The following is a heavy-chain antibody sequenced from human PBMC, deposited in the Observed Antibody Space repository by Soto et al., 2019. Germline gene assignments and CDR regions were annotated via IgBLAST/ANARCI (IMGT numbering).Heavy chain of an antibody. CDR1: GFTFSSYG. CDR3: AKDRVVGATFPRNINY. J-gene: IGHJ4*02. CDR2: ISYDGSNK. Sequence: QVQLVESGGGVVQPGRSLRLSCAASGFTFSSYGMHWVRQAPGKGLEWVAVISYDGSNKYYADSVKGRFTISRDNSKNTLYLQMNSLRAEDTAVYYCAKDRVVGATFPRNINYWGQGTLVTVSS. D-gene: IGHD1-26*01. V-gene: IGHV3-30*18.